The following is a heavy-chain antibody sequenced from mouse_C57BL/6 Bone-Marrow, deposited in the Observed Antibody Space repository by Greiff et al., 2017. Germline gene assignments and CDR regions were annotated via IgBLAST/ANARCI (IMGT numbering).Heavy chain of an antibody. CDR2: IYPGTSDT. D-gene: IGHD2-1*01. V-gene: IGHV1-5*01. J-gene: IGHJ2*02. CDR1: GYTFTSYW. Sequence: VQLQQSGPVLARPGASVKMSCKTSGYTFTSYWMNWVKQRPGQGLEWIAAIYPGTSDTSYNQKFKGKATLTADKSASTAYMQLSSLTTEDSAVYYCTRGGNYEAIDYWGQGTSVTVSS. CDR3: TRGGNYEAIDY.